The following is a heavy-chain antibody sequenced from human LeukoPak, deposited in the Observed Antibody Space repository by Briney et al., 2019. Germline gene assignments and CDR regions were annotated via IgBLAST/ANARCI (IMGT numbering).Heavy chain of an antibody. V-gene: IGHV3-64D*09. CDR2: ISGNGGNT. CDR1: GFTFSRYA. D-gene: IGHD6-13*01. J-gene: IGHJ4*02. Sequence: GGSLRLSCSASGFTFSRYAMHWVRQAPGKGLEYVSGISGNGGNTYYADSVKGRFTISRDNSKNTLYLQMSSLRVEDTAVYYCVKLSSRVSQTIDYWGQGTLVTVSP. CDR3: VKLSSRVSQTIDY.